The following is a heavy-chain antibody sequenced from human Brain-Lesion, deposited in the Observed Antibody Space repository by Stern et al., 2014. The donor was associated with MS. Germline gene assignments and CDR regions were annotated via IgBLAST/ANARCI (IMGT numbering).Heavy chain of an antibody. CDR2: IYYRGST. CDR3: AKLWLGELPESPFDY. D-gene: IGHD3-10*01. J-gene: IGHJ4*02. V-gene: IGHV4-39*01. Sequence: QVQLQESGPGLVKPSETLSLTCTVSGGSISSSSYYWGWIRQPPGKGLEWIGSIYYRGSTYYNPSLKSRVTLSMDTSQNQFSLRLSSVTAADTAVYFCAKLWLGELPESPFDYWGQGTLVTVSS. CDR1: GGSISSSSYY.